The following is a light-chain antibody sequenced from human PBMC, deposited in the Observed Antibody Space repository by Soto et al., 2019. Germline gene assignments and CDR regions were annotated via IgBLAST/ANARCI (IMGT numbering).Light chain of an antibody. CDR1: SSDVGSYNL. J-gene: IGLJ2*01. V-gene: IGLV2-23*01. CDR2: EDI. Sequence: QSALTQPASVSGSPGQSITISCTGTSSDVGSYNLVSWYQQHPGKAPKLMIYEDIERPSGVSNRFSGSKSGNTASLTISGLQTDDEADYYCCSYAGGTRVVFGGGTKRTVL. CDR3: CSYAGGTRVV.